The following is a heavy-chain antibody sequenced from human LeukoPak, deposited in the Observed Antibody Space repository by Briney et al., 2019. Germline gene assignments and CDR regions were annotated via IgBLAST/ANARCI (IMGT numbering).Heavy chain of an antibody. Sequence: PGGSLRLSCAASGLTFDTYAMSWVRQAPGRGLEWVGIINQDGSDKVYVDSVKGRFTISRDNPKNSLFLQLNSLRAEDTAVYYCARATRSVDYWGQGTLVTVSS. J-gene: IGHJ4*02. CDR2: INQDGSDK. CDR1: GLTFDTYA. CDR3: ARATRSVDY. V-gene: IGHV3-7*04.